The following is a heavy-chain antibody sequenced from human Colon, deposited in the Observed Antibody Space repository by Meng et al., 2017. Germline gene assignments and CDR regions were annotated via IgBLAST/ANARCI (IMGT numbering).Heavy chain of an antibody. D-gene: IGHD5-18*01. V-gene: IGHV3-30*04. CDR2: ISYDGSNK. Sequence: GESLKISCAASGFTFSSYAMHWVRQAPGKGLEWVAVISYDGSNKYYADSVKGRFTISRDNSKNTLYLQMNSLRAEDTAVYYYARERIQLWSHYFDYWGQGTLVTVSS. CDR3: ARERIQLWSHYFDY. CDR1: GFTFSSYA. J-gene: IGHJ4*02.